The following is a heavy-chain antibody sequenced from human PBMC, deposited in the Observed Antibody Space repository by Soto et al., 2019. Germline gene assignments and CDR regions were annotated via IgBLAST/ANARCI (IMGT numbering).Heavy chain of an antibody. Sequence: GSLRLSCSASGCTFTSSVMAWVRRPPGRGLEWISSLGLIPRHTFYADSVKGRFTISRDNSRTTLYLQMTGLTFDDTAVYYCAAYADGPYRPPYDYWGQGTQVTVYS. V-gene: IGHV3-23*01. CDR1: GCTFTSSV. CDR2: LGLIPRHT. J-gene: IGHJ4*02. CDR3: AAYADGPYRPPYDY. D-gene: IGHD3-16*02.